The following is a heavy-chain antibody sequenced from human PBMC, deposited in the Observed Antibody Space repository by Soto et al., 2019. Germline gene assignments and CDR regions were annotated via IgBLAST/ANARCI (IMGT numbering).Heavy chain of an antibody. CDR2: ISAYNGNT. CDR3: ARDQGIAAAVPFDY. Sequence: ASVKVSCKASGYTFTSYGISWVRQAPGQGLEWMGWISAYNGNTNYAQKLQGRVTMTTDTSTSKAYMELRSLRSDDTAVYYCARDQGIAAAVPFDYWGQGTLVTVSS. J-gene: IGHJ4*02. CDR1: GYTFTSYG. D-gene: IGHD6-13*01. V-gene: IGHV1-18*01.